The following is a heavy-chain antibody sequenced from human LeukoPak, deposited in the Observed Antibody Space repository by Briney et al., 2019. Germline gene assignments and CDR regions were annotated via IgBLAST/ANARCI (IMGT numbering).Heavy chain of an antibody. J-gene: IGHJ4*02. Sequence: GGSLRLSCAASGFTFSGSAMHWVREASGKGLEWGGRIRSKANSYATAYAASVKGRFTISRDDSKNTAYLQMNSLKTEDTAVYYCTSPSIAARRGYWGQGTLVTVSS. D-gene: IGHD6-6*01. CDR2: IRSKANSYAT. CDR3: TSPSIAARRGY. V-gene: IGHV3-73*01. CDR1: GFTFSGSA.